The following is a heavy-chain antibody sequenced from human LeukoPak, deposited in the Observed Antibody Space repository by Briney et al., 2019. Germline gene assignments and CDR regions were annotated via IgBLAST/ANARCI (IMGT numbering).Heavy chain of an antibody. J-gene: IGHJ4*02. D-gene: IGHD4-17*01. Sequence: PGKSLRLSCLGSGFPFKSYTMHWVRQAPGKGPEWLAYISFDGRNELYTSSVKGRFTISRDNSKNTLYLQMNSLRPEDTSVYYCVRSEATVTLFDRWGQETLVIVSS. V-gene: IGHV3-33*05. CDR1: GFPFKSYT. CDR2: ISFDGRNE. CDR3: VRSEATVTLFDR.